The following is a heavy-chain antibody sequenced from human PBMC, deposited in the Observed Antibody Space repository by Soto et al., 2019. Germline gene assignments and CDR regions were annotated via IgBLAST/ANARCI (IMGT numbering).Heavy chain of an antibody. V-gene: IGHV3-33*01. D-gene: IGHD3-16*01. J-gene: IGHJ4*02. CDR1: GFTFSSYG. CDR2: IWYDGSNK. Sequence: QVQLVESGGGVVQPGRSLRLSCAASGFTFSSYGMHWVRQAPGKGLEWVAVIWYDGSNKYYADSVKGRFTISRDNSKNSKYMQMQNMRGEDTEVYYVERGRGMISFGGVFTGVLDYWGQGTLVTVSS. CDR3: ERGRGMISFGGVFTGVLDY.